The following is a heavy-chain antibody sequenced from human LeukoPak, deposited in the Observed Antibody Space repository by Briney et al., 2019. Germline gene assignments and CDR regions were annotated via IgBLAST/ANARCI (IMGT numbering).Heavy chain of an antibody. J-gene: IGHJ4*02. CDR3: TKGRINHY. Sequence: GGSLRLSCAASGFTFSDLWMGWVRQAPGKGLEWVANINQDGSENYYVDSVKGRFTISRDNAKNSLYLQMNSLRAEDTAVYYCTKGRINHYWGQGTLVTVST. D-gene: IGHD3-10*01. CDR2: INQDGSEN. CDR1: GFTFSDLW. V-gene: IGHV3-7*01.